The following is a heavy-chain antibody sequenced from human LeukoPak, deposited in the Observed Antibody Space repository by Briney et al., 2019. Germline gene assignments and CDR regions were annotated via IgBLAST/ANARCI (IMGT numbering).Heavy chain of an antibody. V-gene: IGHV4-59*12. Sequence: PSETLSLTCTVSGGSISSYYWSWIRQPPGKGLEWIGYIYHSGSTNYNPSLKSRVTISVDTSKNQFSLKLSSVTAADTAVYYCARQYFWSGYYPTYYYYGMDVWGQGTTVTVSS. CDR2: IYHSGST. J-gene: IGHJ6*02. CDR1: GGSISSYY. D-gene: IGHD3-3*01. CDR3: ARQYFWSGYYPTYYYYGMDV.